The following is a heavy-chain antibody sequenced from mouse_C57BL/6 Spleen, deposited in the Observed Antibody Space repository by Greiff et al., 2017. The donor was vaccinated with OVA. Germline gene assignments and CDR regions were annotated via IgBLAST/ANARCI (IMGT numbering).Heavy chain of an antibody. CDR1: GYTFTSYW. D-gene: IGHD6-5*01. CDR3: ARYPYDYDAMDY. V-gene: IGHV1-53*01. CDR2: INPSNGGT. Sequence: QVQLQQPGTELVKPGASVKLSCKASGYTFTSYWMHWVKQRPGQGLEWIGNINPSNGGTNYNEKFKSKATLTEDKSSSTAYMQLSSLTSEDSAVYYCARYPYDYDAMDYWGQGTSVTVSS. J-gene: IGHJ4*01.